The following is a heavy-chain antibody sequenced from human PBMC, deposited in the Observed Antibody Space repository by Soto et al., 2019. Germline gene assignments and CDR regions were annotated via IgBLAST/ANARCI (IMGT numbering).Heavy chain of an antibody. CDR1: GGSISSYY. J-gene: IGHJ6*02. Sequence: KPSETLSLTCTVSGGSISSYYWSWIRQPPGKGLEWIGYIYYSGSTNYNPSLKSRVTISVDTSKNQFSLKLSSVTAADTAVYYCARDLTHNYGSGSHYYYYGMDVWGQGTTVTVSS. CDR3: ARDLTHNYGSGSHYYYYGMDV. CDR2: IYYSGST. D-gene: IGHD3-10*01. V-gene: IGHV4-59*01.